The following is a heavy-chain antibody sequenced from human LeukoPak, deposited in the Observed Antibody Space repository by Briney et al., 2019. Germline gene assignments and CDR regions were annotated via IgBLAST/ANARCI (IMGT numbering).Heavy chain of an antibody. CDR1: GGSISSYY. J-gene: IGHJ4*02. V-gene: IGHV4-59*01. Sequence: PSETLSLTCTVSGGSISSYYWSWIRQPPGKGLEWIGYIYYSGSTNYNPSLKSRVTISVDTSKNQFSLKLSSVTAADTAVYYCAGDRWGGSDWGQGTLVTVSS. CDR3: AGDRWGGSD. CDR2: IYYSGST. D-gene: IGHD3-10*01.